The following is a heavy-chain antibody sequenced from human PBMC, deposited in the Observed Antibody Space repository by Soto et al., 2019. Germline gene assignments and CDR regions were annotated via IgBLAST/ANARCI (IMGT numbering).Heavy chain of an antibody. Sequence: EVYLAQSGAEVKKPGESLKNSCKGSGYNFNRYWIGWVRQMPGKGLEWMGVIYPGDSDTRYSPSLQGQVTISADKSSSAAYLQWSSLQASDTATYYCARSLVNGTYEAFDIWGQGTMVIVSS. CDR2: IYPGDSDT. CDR3: ARSLVNGTYEAFDI. V-gene: IGHV5-51*03. D-gene: IGHD6-13*01. J-gene: IGHJ3*02. CDR1: GYNFNRYW.